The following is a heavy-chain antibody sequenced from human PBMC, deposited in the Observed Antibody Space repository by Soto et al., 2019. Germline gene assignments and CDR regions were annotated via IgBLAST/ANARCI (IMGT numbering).Heavy chain of an antibody. J-gene: IGHJ4*02. CDR2: ISGSADST. V-gene: IGHV3-23*01. Sequence: GGSLRLSCAAAGFTFSRFAMSWVRQAPGKGLEWVSAISGSADSTSYADFVKGRFTISRGRSKNTLYLQMNSVRAADTAVSYCAKDGQAGDCSNGVCYGDFDYWGQGTLVTVSS. CDR1: GFTFSRFA. CDR3: AKDGQAGDCSNGVCYGDFDY. D-gene: IGHD2-8*01.